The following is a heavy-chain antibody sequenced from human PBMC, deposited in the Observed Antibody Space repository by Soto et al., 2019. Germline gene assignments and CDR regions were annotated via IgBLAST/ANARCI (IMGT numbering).Heavy chain of an antibody. V-gene: IGHV3-48*03. J-gene: IGHJ3*02. CDR3: ARDPQTYYDFWSGPFDI. D-gene: IGHD3-3*01. CDR1: GFTFSSYE. CDR2: ISSSGSTI. Sequence: PGGSLRLSCAASGFTFSSYEMNWVRQAPGKGLEWVSYISSSGSTIYYADSVKGRFTISRDNAKNSLYLQMNSLRAEDTAVYYCARDPQTYYDFWSGPFDIWGQGTMVTVSS.